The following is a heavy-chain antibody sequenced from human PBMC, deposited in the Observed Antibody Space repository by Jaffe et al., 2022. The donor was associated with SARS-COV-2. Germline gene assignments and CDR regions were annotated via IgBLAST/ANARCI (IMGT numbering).Heavy chain of an antibody. D-gene: IGHD3-22*01. CDR2: ISGSGGST. J-gene: IGHJ5*02. CDR1: GFTFSSYA. CDR3: AKDGPEAYYYDSTGRNWFDP. Sequence: EVQLLESGGGLVQPGGSLRLSCAASGFTFSSYAMSWVRQAPGKGLEWVSAISGSGGSTYYADSVKGRFTISRDNSKNTLYLQMNSLRAEDTAVYYCAKDGPEAYYYDSTGRNWFDPWGQGTLVTVSS. V-gene: IGHV3-23*01.